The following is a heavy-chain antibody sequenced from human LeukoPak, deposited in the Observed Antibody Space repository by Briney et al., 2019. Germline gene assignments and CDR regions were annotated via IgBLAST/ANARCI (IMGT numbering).Heavy chain of an antibody. Sequence: GGSLRLSCEASGFTSSSYAMYWVRQAPGKGLEWVAVISFDGNKKVYADSVKGRFTISRDDPKNTVYLQMNNQRVEDTAVYYCAREGEIVNTGYFEYWGQGTLVTVSS. CDR1: GFTSSSYA. CDR2: ISFDGNKK. V-gene: IGHV3-30-3*01. D-gene: IGHD1-1*01. CDR3: AREGEIVNTGYFEY. J-gene: IGHJ4*02.